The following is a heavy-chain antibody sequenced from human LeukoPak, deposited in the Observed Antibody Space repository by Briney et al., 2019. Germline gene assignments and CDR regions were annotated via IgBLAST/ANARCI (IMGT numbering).Heavy chain of an antibody. CDR1: GYTFTSYA. V-gene: IGHV1-3*01. D-gene: IGHD3-22*01. CDR2: INAGNGNT. Sequence: ASVKVSCTASGYTFTSYAMHWVRQAPGQRLEWMGWINAGNGNTKYSQKFQGRVTITRDTSASTAYMELSSLRSEDTAVYYCARATPDYYYDSSGYYDYWGQGTLVTVSS. J-gene: IGHJ4*02. CDR3: ARATPDYYYDSSGYYDY.